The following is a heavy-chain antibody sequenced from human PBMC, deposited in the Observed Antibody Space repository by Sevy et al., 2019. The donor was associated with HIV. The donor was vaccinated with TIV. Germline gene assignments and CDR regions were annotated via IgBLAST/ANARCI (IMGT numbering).Heavy chain of an antibody. CDR2: ISSSSSYT. J-gene: IGHJ4*02. CDR1: GFTFSDYY. CDR3: AGGYCGGDCHLDY. D-gene: IGHD2-21*01. Sequence: GGSLRLSCAASGFTFSDYYMSWIRQAPGKGLEWVSYISSSSSYTNYADSVKGRFTISRDNAKNSLYLQMNSLRAEDTAVYYCAGGYCGGDCHLDYWGQGTLVTVSS. V-gene: IGHV3-11*06.